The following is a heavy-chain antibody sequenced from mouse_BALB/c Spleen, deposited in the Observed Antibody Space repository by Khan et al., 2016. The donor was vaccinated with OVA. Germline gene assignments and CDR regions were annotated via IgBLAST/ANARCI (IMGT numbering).Heavy chain of an antibody. V-gene: IGHV3-8*02. CDR3: ARSTYRYAFAY. Sequence: LGASGPSLVKPSQTLSLTCSVSGDSLTSVYWCWMRKSPGNTLEYMGYILYSGSTSYTPSLKSRLSITRHTAQNQYYLQLNSVTTEDTATYYCARSTYRYAFAYWGQGTLVTVSA. D-gene: IGHD2-14*01. CDR1: GDSLTSVY. CDR2: ILYSGST. J-gene: IGHJ3*01.